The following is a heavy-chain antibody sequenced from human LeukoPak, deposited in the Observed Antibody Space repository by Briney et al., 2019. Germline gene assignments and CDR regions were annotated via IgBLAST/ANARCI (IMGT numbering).Heavy chain of an antibody. D-gene: IGHD3-22*01. J-gene: IGHJ4*02. CDR3: ATAGMRYDSSGYSN. Sequence: ASVKVSCKVSGYTLTELSMHWVRQAPGKGLEWMGGFDPEDGETIYAQKFQGRVTMTEDTSTDTAYMELSSLRSEDTAVYYCATAGMRYDSSGYSNWGQGTLVTVSS. V-gene: IGHV1-24*01. CDR2: FDPEDGET. CDR1: GYTLTELS.